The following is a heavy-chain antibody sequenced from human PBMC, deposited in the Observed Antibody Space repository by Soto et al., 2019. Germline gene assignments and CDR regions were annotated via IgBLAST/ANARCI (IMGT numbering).Heavy chain of an antibody. CDR2: INPIGGST. V-gene: IGHV1-46*01. J-gene: IGHJ4*02. D-gene: IGHD3-10*01. Sequence: QVQLVQSGAEVKKPGASVEVSCQASGYTFTNYYIHWVRQAPGRGLEWMGVINPIGGSTHYTQKLQDRVTMTRDTSTSTVYMELGSLRSEDTAVYYCARDHRLLWFGELLDWGQGTLVTVSS. CDR3: ARDHRLLWFGELLD. CDR1: GYTFTNYY.